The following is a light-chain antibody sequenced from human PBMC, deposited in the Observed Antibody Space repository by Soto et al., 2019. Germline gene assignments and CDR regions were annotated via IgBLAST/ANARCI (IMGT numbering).Light chain of an antibody. Sequence: QPVLPQPPSASETPGQSVTISSSTTNSRSGSNYVYWYQQLPGAAPKLLIYRNDQRPSGVPDGFSASKSGTSASLAISGLRFEDEADYFCAKWDDSLRVYVFGSGTKVTVL. CDR1: NSRSGSNY. CDR3: AKWDDSLRVYV. J-gene: IGLJ1*01. CDR2: RND. V-gene: IGLV1-47*01.